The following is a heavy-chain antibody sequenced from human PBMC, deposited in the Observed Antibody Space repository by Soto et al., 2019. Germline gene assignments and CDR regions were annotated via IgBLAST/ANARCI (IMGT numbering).Heavy chain of an antibody. V-gene: IGHV2-5*02. CDR2: IYWDDDK. CDR1: GFSLSTSGVG. Sequence: QITLKESGPPLVKPTQTLTLTCTFSGFSLSTSGVGVGWIRQPPGKALEWLALIYWDDDKRYSPSLKSRLTITKDTSKNQVVLTMTNMDPVDTATYYCAHRPSYCSGGSCYSGFDYWGQGTLVTVSP. J-gene: IGHJ4*02. D-gene: IGHD2-15*01. CDR3: AHRPSYCSGGSCYSGFDY.